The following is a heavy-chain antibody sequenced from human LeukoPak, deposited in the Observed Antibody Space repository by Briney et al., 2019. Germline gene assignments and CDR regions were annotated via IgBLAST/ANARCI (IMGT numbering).Heavy chain of an antibody. CDR3: ARAAVVVTAIAFDY. J-gene: IGHJ4*02. CDR1: GGSFSSSY. Sequence: PSETLSLTCTVSGGSFSSSYWSWIRQPPGKGLEWIGNIYYSGSTNYNPSLKSRVTISVDTSKNQFSLKLSSVTAADTAVYYCARAAVVVTAIAFDYWGQGTLVTVSS. D-gene: IGHD2-21*02. CDR2: IYYSGST. V-gene: IGHV4-59*01.